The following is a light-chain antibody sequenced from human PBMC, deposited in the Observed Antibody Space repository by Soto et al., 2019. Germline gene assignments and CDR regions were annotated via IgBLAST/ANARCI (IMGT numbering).Light chain of an antibody. V-gene: IGLV2-11*01. J-gene: IGLJ3*02. CDR1: SSDVGAYNW. CDR3: CSYAGSYTLV. CDR2: DVT. Sequence: QSALTQPRSVSGSPGQSVTISCAGTSSDVGAYNWVSWYQQHPGKVPKLIIYDVTRRPSGVPDLFSGSKSGNTASLTISGLQADDEADYYCCSYAGSYTLVFGGGTKLTVL.